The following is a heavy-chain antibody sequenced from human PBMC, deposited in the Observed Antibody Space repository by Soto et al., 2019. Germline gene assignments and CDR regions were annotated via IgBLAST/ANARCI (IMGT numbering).Heavy chain of an antibody. J-gene: IGHJ2*01. CDR3: TMTTVTTSPYWYFDL. Sequence: QVQLVESGGGVVQPGRSLRLSCAASGFTFSSYAMHWVRQAPGKGLEWVAVISYDGSNKYYADSVKGRFTIFRDNSKNTLYLQMNSLRAEDTAVYFTTMTTVTTSPYWYFDLWGRGTLVTVSS. D-gene: IGHD4-17*01. CDR1: GFTFSSYA. CDR2: ISYDGSNK. V-gene: IGHV3-30-3*01.